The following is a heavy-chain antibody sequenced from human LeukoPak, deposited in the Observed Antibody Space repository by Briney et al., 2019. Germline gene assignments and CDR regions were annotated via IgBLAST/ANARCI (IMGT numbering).Heavy chain of an antibody. Sequence: PSETLSHTCAVYGGSFSGYYWSWIRQPPGKGLEWIGEINHSGSTNYNPSLKSRVTISVDTSKNQFSLKLSSVTAADTAVYYCARGTSLGRRDGYLRPTRAFDIWGQGTMVTVSS. CDR2: INHSGST. V-gene: IGHV4-34*01. CDR3: ARGTSLGRRDGYLRPTRAFDI. J-gene: IGHJ3*02. D-gene: IGHD5-24*01. CDR1: GGSFSGYY.